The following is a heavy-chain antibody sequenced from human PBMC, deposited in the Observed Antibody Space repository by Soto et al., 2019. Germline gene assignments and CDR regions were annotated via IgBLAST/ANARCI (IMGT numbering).Heavy chain of an antibody. D-gene: IGHD3-16*01. V-gene: IGHV3-23*01. Sequence: GGSLRLSCAASGFTFSIYAMSWVRQPPGKGLEWVSVFSAGGDSTYYADSVKGRFTISRDNSKNILYLQMNSLRAEDTAVYYCEKDKATGNYGRFDYWGQGTLVTVSS. CDR2: FSAGGDST. J-gene: IGHJ4*02. CDR3: EKDKATGNYGRFDY. CDR1: GFTFSIYA.